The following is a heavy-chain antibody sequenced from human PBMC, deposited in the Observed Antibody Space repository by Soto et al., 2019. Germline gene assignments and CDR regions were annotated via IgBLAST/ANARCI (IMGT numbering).Heavy chain of an antibody. CDR1: WFTFVNAW. V-gene: IGHV3-15*01. D-gene: IGHD3-3*01. J-gene: IGHJ4*02. CDR2: IKSKTDGGTT. Sequence: GGLMLLSCAASWFTFVNAWMIWVRQTTGKGLDWVGRIKSKTDGGTTDYAAPVKGRFTISRDDSKNTLYLQMNSLKTEDTAVYYCTTASYYDFWSCYYLEDYLGQGTLVTVS. CDR3: TTASYYDFWSCYYLEDY.